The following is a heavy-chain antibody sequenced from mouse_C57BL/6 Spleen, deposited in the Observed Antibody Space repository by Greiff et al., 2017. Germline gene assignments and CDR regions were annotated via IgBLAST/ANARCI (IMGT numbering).Heavy chain of an antibody. J-gene: IGHJ3*01. CDR2: IRSKSNNYAT. CDR3: VRQDSNYFAWFAY. Sequence: EVQLVESGGGLVQPKGSLKLSCAASGFSFNTYAMNWVRQAPGKGLEWVARIRSKSNNYATYYADSVKDRFTISRDDSESMLYLQMNNLKTEDTAMYYCVRQDSNYFAWFAYWGQGTLVTVSA. CDR1: GFSFNTYA. V-gene: IGHV10-1*01. D-gene: IGHD2-5*01.